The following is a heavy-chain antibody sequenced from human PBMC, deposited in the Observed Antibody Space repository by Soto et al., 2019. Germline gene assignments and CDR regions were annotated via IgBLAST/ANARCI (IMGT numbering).Heavy chain of an antibody. V-gene: IGHV1-46*01. CDR3: ARDPYLGSSWPRSWFDP. D-gene: IGHD6-13*01. CDR1: GYTFTSYY. Sequence: ASVKVSCKASGYTFTSYYIHWVRQAPGQGLEWMGIINPSGGSTSYAQKFQGRVTMTRDTSTSTVYMELSSLRSEDTAVYYCARDPYLGSSWPRSWFDPWGQGTLVTVSS. CDR2: INPSGGST. J-gene: IGHJ5*02.